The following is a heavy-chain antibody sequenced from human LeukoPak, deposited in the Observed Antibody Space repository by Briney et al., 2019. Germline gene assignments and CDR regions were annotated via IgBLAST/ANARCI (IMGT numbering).Heavy chain of an antibody. J-gene: IGHJ4*02. CDR2: IRYDGSNK. V-gene: IGHV3-30*02. D-gene: IGHD2-2*01. CDR1: GFTFSSYG. CDR3: AKSGFIGYCSSTSCDGSDY. Sequence: GGSLRLSCAASGFTFSSYGMHWVRQAPGKGLEWVAFIRYDGSNKYYADSVKGRFTISRDNSKNTLYLQMNSLRAEDTAVYYCAKSGFIGYCSSTSCDGSDYWGQGTLVTVSS.